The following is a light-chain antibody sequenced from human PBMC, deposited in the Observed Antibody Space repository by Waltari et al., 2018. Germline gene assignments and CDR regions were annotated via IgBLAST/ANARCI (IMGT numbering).Light chain of an antibody. Sequence: SSELTQDPAVSVAMGQSVRITCPGDSLRSYYGSWYQQRPGQAPRLVMYDKNNRPSGVPDRFSGSSSHNTASLTITGAQAEDEASYYCHSRDASGVGGSFGGGTKLTVL. V-gene: IGLV3-19*01. CDR3: HSRDASGVGGS. J-gene: IGLJ2*01. CDR2: DKN. CDR1: SLRSYY.